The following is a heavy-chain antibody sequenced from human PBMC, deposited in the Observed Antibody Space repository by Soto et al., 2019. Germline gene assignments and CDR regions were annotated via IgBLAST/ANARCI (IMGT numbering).Heavy chain of an antibody. CDR1: GGSISSDDYY. V-gene: IGHV4-30-4*01. Sequence: SETLSLTCTVSGGSISSDDYYWSWIRQPPGKGLEWIGGIYYSGSTYYNPSLKSRITISADTSKNQFSLKLNSVTAADTAVYYCARKLERRPFDPWGQGALVTVSS. CDR3: ARKLERRPFDP. CDR2: IYYSGST. J-gene: IGHJ5*02. D-gene: IGHD1-1*01.